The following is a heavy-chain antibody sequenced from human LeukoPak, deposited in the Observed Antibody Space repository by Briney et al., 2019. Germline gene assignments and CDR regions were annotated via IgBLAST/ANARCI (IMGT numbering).Heavy chain of an antibody. D-gene: IGHD6-13*01. CDR1: GFTFSNYA. CDR2: LSGSGGST. CDR3: AKDSSSWYELYYFDY. V-gene: IGHV3-23*01. J-gene: IGHJ4*02. Sequence: GGSLRLSRAASGFTFSNYAMNWVRQAPGKGLEWVSALSGSGGSTYYADSVKGRFTISRDNSKNTLYLQMNSLRAEDTAVYYCAKDSSSWYELYYFDYWGQGTLATVSS.